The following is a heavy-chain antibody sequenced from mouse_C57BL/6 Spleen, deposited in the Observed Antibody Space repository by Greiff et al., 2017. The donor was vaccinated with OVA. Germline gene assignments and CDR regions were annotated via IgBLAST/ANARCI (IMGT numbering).Heavy chain of an antibody. CDR1: GFTFSDYG. CDR2: ISSGSSTI. V-gene: IGHV5-17*01. Sequence: EVMLVESGGGLVKPGGSLKLSCAASGFTFSDYGMHWVRQAPEKGLEWVAYISSGSSTIYYADTVKGRFTISRDNAKNTLFLQMTSLRSEDTARDYSARPGDYDGLAYWGQGTLVTVSA. D-gene: IGHD2-4*01. CDR3: ARPGDYDGLAY. J-gene: IGHJ3*01.